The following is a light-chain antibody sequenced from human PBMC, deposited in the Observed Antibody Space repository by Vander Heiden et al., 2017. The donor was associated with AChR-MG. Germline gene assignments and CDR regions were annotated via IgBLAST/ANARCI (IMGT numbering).Light chain of an antibody. CDR1: TCDVVPYNS. CDR2: EVY. CDR3: SSYAGSNNLL. Sequence: QSALTQPPSASGSPGQSVTISCPGTTCDVVPYNSVSWYQQHPGKAPKLVIYEVYKRPSGVPDRFSGSKSGTTASLTVSGLQTEDEADYYCSSYAGSNNLLFGGGTKLTVL. J-gene: IGLJ2*01. V-gene: IGLV2-8*01.